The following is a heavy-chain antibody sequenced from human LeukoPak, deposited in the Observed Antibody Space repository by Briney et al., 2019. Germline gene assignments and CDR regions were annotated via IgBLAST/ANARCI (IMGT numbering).Heavy chain of an antibody. J-gene: IGHJ4*02. Sequence: GGSLRLSCAASGFTFSSYWMSWVRQAPGKGLEWVANIKQDGSEKYYVDSVKGRFTISRDNAKNSLYLQMNSLRAEDTAVYYCARDVSLHFYYFDYWGQGTLVTVSS. CDR1: GFTFSSYW. CDR3: ARDVSLHFYYFDY. D-gene: IGHD2/OR15-2a*01. CDR2: IKQDGSEK. V-gene: IGHV3-7*01.